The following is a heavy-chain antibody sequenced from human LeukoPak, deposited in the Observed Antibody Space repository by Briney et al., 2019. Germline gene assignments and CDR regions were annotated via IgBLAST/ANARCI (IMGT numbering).Heavy chain of an antibody. CDR3: ASDSGWFSNSFHY. V-gene: IGHV3-33*01. CDR2: IWYDGSNK. D-gene: IGHD1-26*01. Sequence: GGSLRLSCAASGFTFSSYGVHWVRQAPGRGLEWVAVIWYDGSNKYYADSVKGRFTISRDNSKNTLYLQMNSLRAEDTAVYYCASDSGWFSNSFHYWGQGTLVTVSS. CDR1: GFTFSSYG. J-gene: IGHJ4*02.